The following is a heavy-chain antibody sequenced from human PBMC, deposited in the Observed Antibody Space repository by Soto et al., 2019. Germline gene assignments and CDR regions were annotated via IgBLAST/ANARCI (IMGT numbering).Heavy chain of an antibody. Sequence: QEVLVESGGGVVRPGNSLRLSCVTSGIIFEAHAFHWVRQAPGKGLKWVALIWYGGTTYYEDSVQGRFSISRDNSRKTVFLKRKHLRPDDAGVYYCARVRNNAENRLDVWGQGPTAGVSS. J-gene: IGHJ6*02. CDR1: GIIFEAHA. CDR3: ARVRNNAENRLDV. D-gene: IGHD2-8*01. CDR2: IWYGGTT. V-gene: IGHV3-33*01.